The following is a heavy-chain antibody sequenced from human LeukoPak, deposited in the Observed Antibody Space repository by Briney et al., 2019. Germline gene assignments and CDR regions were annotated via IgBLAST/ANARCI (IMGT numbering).Heavy chain of an antibody. J-gene: IGHJ4*02. Sequence: GGSLRLSCAASGFTVSSNYMSWVRQAPGKGLEWVSVIYSGGSTYYADSVKGRFTISRDNSKNTLYLQMNSLRAGDTAVYYCARVGSGYDLHFDYWGQGTLVTVSS. V-gene: IGHV3-66*01. CDR3: ARVGSGYDLHFDY. CDR1: GFTVSSNY. CDR2: IYSGGST. D-gene: IGHD5-12*01.